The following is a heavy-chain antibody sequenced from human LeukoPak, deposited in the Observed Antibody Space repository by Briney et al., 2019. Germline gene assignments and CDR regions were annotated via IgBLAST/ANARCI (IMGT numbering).Heavy chain of an antibody. D-gene: IGHD5-18*01. CDR2: ISSGSTI. J-gene: IGHJ4*02. V-gene: IGHV3-11*01. CDR1: GFTFSDYY. Sequence: GGSLRLSCAASGFTFSDYYMSWIRQAPGKGLEWVSYISSGSTIYYADSVKGRFTISRDNAKNSLYLQMSSLRAEDTAVYYCARDSLRWDTAMASDYWGQGTLVTVSS. CDR3: ARDSLRWDTAMASDY.